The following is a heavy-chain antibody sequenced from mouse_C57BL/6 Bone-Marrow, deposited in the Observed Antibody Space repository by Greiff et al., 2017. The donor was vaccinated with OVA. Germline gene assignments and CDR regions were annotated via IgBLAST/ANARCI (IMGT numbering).Heavy chain of an antibody. J-gene: IGHJ2*01. CDR2: INPGSGGT. CDR1: GYAFTNYL. Sequence: QVQLQQSGAELVRPGTSVKVSCKASGYAFTNYLIEWVKQRPGQGLEWIGVINPGSGGTNYNEKFKGKATLTADKSSSTAYMQLSSLTSEDSAVYCGARSLGLDYWGQGTTLTVSS. V-gene: IGHV1-54*01. CDR3: ARSLGLDY. D-gene: IGHD4-1*01.